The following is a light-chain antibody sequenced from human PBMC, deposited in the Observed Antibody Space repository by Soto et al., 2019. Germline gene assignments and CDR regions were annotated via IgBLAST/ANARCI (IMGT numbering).Light chain of an antibody. CDR2: GAS. CDR1: QDIRKD. CDR3: QQYHSYWT. Sequence: AIQMNQSPSSLSASVGDRVTITCRASQDIRKDLAWYQQKPGKAPQILIYGASTLQTGVASRFSGSGSATDFTLTISSLQPDDFATYYCQQYHSYWTFGQGSK. J-gene: IGKJ1*01. V-gene: IGKV1-6*01.